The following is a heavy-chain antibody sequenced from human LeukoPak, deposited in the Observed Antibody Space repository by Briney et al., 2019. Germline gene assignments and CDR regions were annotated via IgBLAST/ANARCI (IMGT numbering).Heavy chain of an antibody. CDR3: ARDRVMDCSSSYFDY. J-gene: IGHJ4*02. Sequence: GGSLRLSCAASGFTFSSYWMSWVRQAPGKGLEWVASIKQDGGEKYYVDTVKGRFTISRDNAKNSLYLQMSSLRAEDTAVYYCARDRVMDCSSSYFDYWGQGTLVTVSS. D-gene: IGHD6-6*01. V-gene: IGHV3-7*01. CDR2: IKQDGGEK. CDR1: GFTFSSYW.